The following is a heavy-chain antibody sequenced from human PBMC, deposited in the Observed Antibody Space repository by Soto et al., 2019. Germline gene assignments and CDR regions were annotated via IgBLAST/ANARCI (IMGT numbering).Heavy chain of an antibody. CDR1: GVSFTSYW. CDR2: IYPDDSDI. D-gene: IGHD3-10*01. CDR3: ARQLLGSGTYYFDY. Sequence: DSLTISRKGSGVSFTSYWIGLVRQMPGKGLEWMGVIYPDDSDIIYSPSFQGQVTFSADKSINTAYLQRGSLKASDTAMYYCARQLLGSGTYYFDYWGQGTLVTVSS. J-gene: IGHJ4*02. V-gene: IGHV5-51*01.